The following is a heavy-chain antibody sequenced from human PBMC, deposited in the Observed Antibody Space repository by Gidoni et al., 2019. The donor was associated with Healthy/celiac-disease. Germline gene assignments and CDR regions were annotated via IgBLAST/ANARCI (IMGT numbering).Heavy chain of an antibody. CDR1: GFTVSINY. D-gene: IGHD3-10*01. J-gene: IGHJ4*02. Sequence: EVQLVESGGGLVQPGGSLRLSCAASGFTVSINYMSWGRQAPGKGLEWVSVIYIGGRKYYADSVKGRCTISRDNSKNTLYLQMNSLRAEDTAVYYCADNRVRGGDYWGQGTLVTVSS. CDR2: IYIGGRK. CDR3: ADNRVRGGDY. V-gene: IGHV3-66*01.